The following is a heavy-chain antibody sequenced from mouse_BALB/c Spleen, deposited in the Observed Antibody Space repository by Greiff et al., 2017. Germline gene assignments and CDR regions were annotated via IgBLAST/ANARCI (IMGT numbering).Heavy chain of an antibody. CDR1: GFTFSSFG. Sequence: EVQRVESGGGLVQPGGSRKLSCAASGFTFSSFGMHWVRQAPEKGLEWVAYISSGSSTIYYADTVKGRFTISRDNPKNTLFLQMTSLRSEDTAMYYCARSGGLRGAMDYWGQGTSVTVSS. D-gene: IGHD2-2*01. CDR2: ISSGSSTI. J-gene: IGHJ4*01. CDR3: ARSGGLRGAMDY. V-gene: IGHV5-17*02.